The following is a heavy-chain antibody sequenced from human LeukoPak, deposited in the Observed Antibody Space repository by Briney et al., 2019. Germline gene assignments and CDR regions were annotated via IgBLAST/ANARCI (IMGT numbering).Heavy chain of an antibody. V-gene: IGHV1-18*01. Sequence: ASVKVSCKASGYTFTSYGISWVRQAPGQGLEWMGWISPYNGNTNYAQKLQGRVTITTDTSTSTAYMELRSLRSDDTAVYYCARDRPYYYDSSGYHDAFDIWGQGTMVTVSS. D-gene: IGHD3-22*01. J-gene: IGHJ3*02. CDR2: ISPYNGNT. CDR3: ARDRPYYYDSSGYHDAFDI. CDR1: GYTFTSYG.